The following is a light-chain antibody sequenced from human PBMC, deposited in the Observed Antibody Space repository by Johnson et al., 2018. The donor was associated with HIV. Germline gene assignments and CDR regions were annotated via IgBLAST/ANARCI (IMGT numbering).Light chain of an antibody. V-gene: IGLV1-51*02. CDR2: ENY. Sequence: QSVLTQPPSVSAAPGQKVTISCSGSSSNIGNNYVSWYQHLPGTAPKLLIYENYKRPSGIPDRFSGSKSGTSATLGITGLQTGEEADYYCGTWDSSLSAFYVFGTGTKVTVL. CDR3: GTWDSSLSAFYV. J-gene: IGLJ1*01. CDR1: SSNIGNNY.